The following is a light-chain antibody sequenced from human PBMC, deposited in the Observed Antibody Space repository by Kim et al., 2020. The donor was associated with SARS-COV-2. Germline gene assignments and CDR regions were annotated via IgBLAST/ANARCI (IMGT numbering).Light chain of an antibody. CDR2: DAS. CDR1: QYINNW. J-gene: IGKJ2*01. V-gene: IGKV3-11*01. CDR3: QYRRTWLLS. Sequence: EIVLTQSPATLSLSPGQRATLSCRASQYINNWLAWYQQKPGQVPRLLIYDASNRATGIPARFSGSGSGTDFTLTISSLEPEDFAVYYCQYRRTWLLSFGQGPRLEI.